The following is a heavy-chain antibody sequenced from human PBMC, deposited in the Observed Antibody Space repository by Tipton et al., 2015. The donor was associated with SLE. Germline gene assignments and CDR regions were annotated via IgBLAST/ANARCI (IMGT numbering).Heavy chain of an antibody. CDR2: IYPDNSDT. D-gene: IGHD4-17*01. V-gene: IGHV5-51*03. CDR3: ARRAYGDYHYGLDV. CDR1: GYSFGTHW. Sequence: QLVQSGGEVKKPGESLKISCKGSGYSFGTHWIAWVRQMPGKGLEWMGIIYPDNSDTRYSPSFRGQVTMSADKSVNTAYLNWSSLKSSDTAIYYCARRAYGDYHYGLDVWGQGTTVTVSS. J-gene: IGHJ6*02.